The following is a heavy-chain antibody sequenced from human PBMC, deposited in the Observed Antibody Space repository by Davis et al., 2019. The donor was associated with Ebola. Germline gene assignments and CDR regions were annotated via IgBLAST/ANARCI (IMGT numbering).Heavy chain of an antibody. D-gene: IGHD6-13*01. CDR1: GFTFSSYS. Sequence: GESLKISCAASGFTFSSYSMNWVRQAPGKGLEWVSSITSSGSYIYYADSVKGRFTISKDNSKNTLYLQMNSLRAEDTAVYYYAKDPSIAAASYYFDYWGQGTLVTVSS. J-gene: IGHJ4*02. CDR2: ITSSGSYI. V-gene: IGHV3-21*01. CDR3: AKDPSIAAASYYFDY.